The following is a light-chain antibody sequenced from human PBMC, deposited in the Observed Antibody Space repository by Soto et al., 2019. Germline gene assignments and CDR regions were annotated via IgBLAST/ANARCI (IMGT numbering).Light chain of an antibody. V-gene: IGKV1-39*01. J-gene: IGKJ2*01. CDR2: GAS. CDR1: QNIVKY. Sequence: DIQMTQSPSSLSASVGARVTINGRARQNIVKYLNWYQQTPWQAPKLLIHGASRVESGVPSRFSGLGSGTFFTLTISSLQPEDFAIYYCQQSDSNLYTFGQGTRLEI. CDR3: QQSDSNLYT.